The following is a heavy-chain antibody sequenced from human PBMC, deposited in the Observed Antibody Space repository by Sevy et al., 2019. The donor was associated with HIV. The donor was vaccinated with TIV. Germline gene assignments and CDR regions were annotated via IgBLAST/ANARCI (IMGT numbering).Heavy chain of an antibody. CDR3: ARAYCSSTSCYTYYYYYGMDV. Sequence: GGSLRLSCAASGFTFSSYAMHWVRQAPGKGLEWVAVISYDGSNKYYADSVKGRFTISRDNSKNTLYLQMNSLRAEDTAVYYCARAYCSSTSCYTYYYYYGMDVWGQGTTVTVSS. J-gene: IGHJ6*02. CDR1: GFTFSSYA. D-gene: IGHD2-2*02. CDR2: ISYDGSNK. V-gene: IGHV3-30*04.